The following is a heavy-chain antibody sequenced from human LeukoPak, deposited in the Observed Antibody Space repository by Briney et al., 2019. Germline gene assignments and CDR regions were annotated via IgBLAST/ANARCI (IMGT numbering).Heavy chain of an antibody. D-gene: IGHD2-15*01. J-gene: IGHJ4*02. Sequence: GGSLRLSCAASGFTFSSNEMNWVRQAPGKGLEWVSYISRSGSTIYYAVSVKGRFTISRDNAKNSLYLQMNSLRAEDTAVYYCARSSSRYCSGGSCYSGVLGYFDYWGQGTLVTVSS. CDR1: GFTFSSNE. CDR3: ARSSSRYCSGGSCYSGVLGYFDY. CDR2: ISRSGSTI. V-gene: IGHV3-48*03.